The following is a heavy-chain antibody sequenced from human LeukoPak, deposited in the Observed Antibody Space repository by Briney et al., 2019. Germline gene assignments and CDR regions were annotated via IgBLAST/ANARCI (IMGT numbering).Heavy chain of an antibody. V-gene: IGHV4-59*12. CDR3: ARVTRGYSGYGWTFDY. CDR1: GGSISSYY. J-gene: IGHJ4*02. Sequence: SETLSLTCTVSGGSISSYYWSWIRQPPGKGLEWIGNIYSSGTTYYNPSLKSRVTISVDTSKNQFSLKLSSVTAADTAVYYCARVTRGYSGYGWTFDYWGQGTLVTVSS. D-gene: IGHD5-12*01. CDR2: IYSSGTT.